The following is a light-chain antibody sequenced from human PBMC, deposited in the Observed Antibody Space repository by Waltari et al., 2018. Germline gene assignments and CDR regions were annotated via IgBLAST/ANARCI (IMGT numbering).Light chain of an antibody. CDR1: SSNIGAGHG. CDR2: GTN. CDR3: QSFDIRLSGGVV. J-gene: IGLJ3*02. V-gene: IGLV1-40*01. Sequence: QSVLTQPPSMSGAPGQRVTISCTGSSSNIGAGHGRPRYQVFPGTAPKPLIYGTNNRPSGVPDRFSGSKSDTSASLAIGGLQAEDEADYYCQSFDIRLSGGVVFGGGTKVTVL.